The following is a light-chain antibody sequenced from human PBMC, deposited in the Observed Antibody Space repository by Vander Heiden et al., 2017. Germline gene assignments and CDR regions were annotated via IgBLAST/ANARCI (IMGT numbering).Light chain of an antibody. CDR2: EDS. Sequence: SSEPPQPPSVSVSPGQTARITCSGDTLPQQYVYWYQQRPGQAPVLVMYEDSERPSGIPERFSGSSSGTTVTLTITGVQAEDEADYYCQSTDTSGPYVVFGGGTQLTVL. V-gene: IGLV3-25*03. J-gene: IGLJ3*02. CDR1: TLPQQY. CDR3: QSTDTSGPYVV.